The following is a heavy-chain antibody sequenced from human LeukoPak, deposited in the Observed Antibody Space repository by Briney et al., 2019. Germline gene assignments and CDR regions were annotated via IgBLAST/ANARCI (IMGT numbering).Heavy chain of an antibody. J-gene: IGHJ4*02. CDR3: ASGFGKSEDY. Sequence: GPLRLSCAASGVTFSDSYMTWIRQAPGKGLEWVSYISSAGDTTYYADSVKGRFTISRDNAKNSLYLQMNSLRAEDTAMYFCASGFGKSEDYWGQGTLVTVSS. D-gene: IGHD3-16*01. V-gene: IGHV3-11*01. CDR2: ISSAGDTT. CDR1: GVTFSDSY.